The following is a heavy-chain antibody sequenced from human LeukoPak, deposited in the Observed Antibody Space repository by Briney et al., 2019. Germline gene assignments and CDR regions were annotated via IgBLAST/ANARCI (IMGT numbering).Heavy chain of an antibody. D-gene: IGHD6-6*01. V-gene: IGHV4-59*01. Sequence: SETLSLTCTVSGGSISSYYRSWIRQPPGKGLEWIGYIYYSGSTNYNPSLKSRVTISVDTSKNQFSLKLSSVTAADTAVYYCATYGTIAARPFDYWGQGTLVTVSS. J-gene: IGHJ4*02. CDR1: GGSISSYY. CDR3: ATYGTIAARPFDY. CDR2: IYYSGST.